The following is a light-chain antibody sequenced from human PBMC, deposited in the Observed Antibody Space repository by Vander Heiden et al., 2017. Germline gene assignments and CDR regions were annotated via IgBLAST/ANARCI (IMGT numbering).Light chain of an antibody. CDR1: QSISSY. V-gene: IGKV1-39*01. CDR3: QQSYSTPGT. CDR2: AAS. J-gene: IGKJ2*02. Sequence: DIQMTHPPSSLSASVGDRVTITCRASQSISSYLNWYQQKPGKAPKLLIYAASSLQSGVPSRFSGSGSGTDFTLTISSLQPEDFATYYCQQSYSTPGTFGQGTKLEIK.